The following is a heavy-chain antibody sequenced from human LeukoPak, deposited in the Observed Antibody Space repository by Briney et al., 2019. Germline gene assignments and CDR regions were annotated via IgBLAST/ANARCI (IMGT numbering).Heavy chain of an antibody. D-gene: IGHD6-19*01. CDR2: MNPNSGNT. Sequence: ASVKVSCKASGGTFSSYAISWVRQAPGQGLEWMGWMNPNSGNTGYAQKFQGRVTMTTDTSTSTAYMELRSLRSDDTAVYYCARFGLGKHIEVAGIPFDIWGQGTLVTVSS. CDR1: GGTFSSYA. CDR3: ARFGLGKHIEVAGIPFDI. V-gene: IGHV1-18*01. J-gene: IGHJ4*02.